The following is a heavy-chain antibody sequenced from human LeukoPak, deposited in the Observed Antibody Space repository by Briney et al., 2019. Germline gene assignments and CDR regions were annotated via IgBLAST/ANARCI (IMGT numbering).Heavy chain of an antibody. CDR1: GFTFSSYA. J-gene: IGHJ3*02. D-gene: IGHD3-22*01. CDR2: ISYDGSNE. Sequence: PGGSLRLSCAASGFTFSSYAMHWVRQPPGKGLEWVAVISYDGSNENHADSVKGRFTISRDNSKNTLYLQMNSLRAEDTAVYYCASRDSSGYYPPIGAFDIWGQGTMVTVSS. CDR3: ASRDSSGYYPPIGAFDI. V-gene: IGHV3-30*14.